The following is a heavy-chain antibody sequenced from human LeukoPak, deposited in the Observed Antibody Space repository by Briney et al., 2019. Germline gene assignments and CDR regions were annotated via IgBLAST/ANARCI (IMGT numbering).Heavy chain of an antibody. V-gene: IGHV1-8*01. CDR3: AAGIAAAGTFY. Sequence: APVKVSCKASGYTFTSYDINWVRQATGQGLEWMGWMNPNSGNTGYAQKFQGRVTMTRNTSISTAYMELSSLRSEDTAVYHCAAGIAAAGTFYWGQGTLVTVSS. CDR1: GYTFTSYD. CDR2: MNPNSGNT. D-gene: IGHD6-13*01. J-gene: IGHJ4*02.